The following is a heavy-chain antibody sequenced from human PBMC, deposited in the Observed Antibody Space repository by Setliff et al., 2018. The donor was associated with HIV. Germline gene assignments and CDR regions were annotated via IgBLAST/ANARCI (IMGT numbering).Heavy chain of an antibody. J-gene: IGHJ4*02. CDR2: IIPTFGTS. CDR1: RGTFSSFA. D-gene: IGHD6-19*01. V-gene: IGHV1-69*13. CDR3: ARDGLLVAGIRFDY. Sequence: ASVKVSCKTSRGTFSSFALSWVRQAPGQGLEWMGGIIPTFGTSNYAQKFQGRVTITADESMTTAYMELSGLKYEDTAVHYCARDGLLVAGIRFDYWGQGTLVTVSS.